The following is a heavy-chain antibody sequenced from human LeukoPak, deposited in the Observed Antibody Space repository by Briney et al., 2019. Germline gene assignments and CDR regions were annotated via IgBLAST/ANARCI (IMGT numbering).Heavy chain of an antibody. J-gene: IGHJ4*02. CDR2: IIPIVDIG. CDR1: GGTFNTFA. V-gene: IGHV1-69*04. D-gene: IGHD3-16*02. Sequence: SVKVSCKASGGTFNTFAISWVRHAPGQGLEWMGRIIPIVDIGKTAQKFQGRVSITADKSTSTGYLELTNLRSEDTAVYYCATDLNLGEFSLYAPFDHWGQGTLVTLSS. CDR3: ATDLNLGEFSLYAPFDH.